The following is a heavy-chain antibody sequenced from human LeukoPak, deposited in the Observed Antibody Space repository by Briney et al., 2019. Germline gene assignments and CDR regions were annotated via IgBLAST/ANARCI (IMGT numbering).Heavy chain of an antibody. CDR1: GASISNYY. V-gene: IGHV4-59*01. D-gene: IGHD2/OR15-2a*01. CDR3: ARDLSSHCYFDL. J-gene: IGHJ2*01. Sequence: SETLSLTCTVSGASISNYYWNWIRQPPGKRLEWIGYISNSGNTDYNPSLKSRVTISVDMSKNQFSLKLRSVTAADTAVYYCARDLSSHCYFDLWGRGTLVTVSS. CDR2: ISNSGNT.